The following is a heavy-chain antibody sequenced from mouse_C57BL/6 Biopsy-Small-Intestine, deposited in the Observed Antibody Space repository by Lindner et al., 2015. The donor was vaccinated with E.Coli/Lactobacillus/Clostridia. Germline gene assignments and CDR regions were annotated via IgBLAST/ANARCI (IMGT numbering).Heavy chain of an antibody. V-gene: IGHV1-54*01. Sequence: LQESGAELVRPGTSVKVSCKASGYAFTNYFIEWVKQRPGQGLEWVGVINPGSGGTNYNEKFKGKATLTADKSSSTAYIQLSSLTSEDSAVYLCARSTPERREDYWGQGTTLTVSS. D-gene: IGHD1-1*01. CDR3: ARSTPERREDY. J-gene: IGHJ2*01. CDR1: GYAFTNYF. CDR2: INPGSGGT.